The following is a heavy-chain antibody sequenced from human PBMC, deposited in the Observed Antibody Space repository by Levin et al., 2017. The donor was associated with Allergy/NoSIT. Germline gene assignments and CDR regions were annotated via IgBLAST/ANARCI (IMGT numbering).Heavy chain of an antibody. CDR2: INWNGGST. D-gene: IGHD3-10*01. V-gene: IGHV3-20*04. CDR3: ARDPDYGSGSYYID. Sequence: GESLKISCAASGFTFDDYGMSWVRQAPGKGLEWVSGINWNGGSTGYADSVKGRFTISRDNAKNSLYLQMNSLRAEDTALYYCARDPDYGSGSYYIDWGQGTLVTVSS. CDR1: GFTFDDYG. J-gene: IGHJ4*02.